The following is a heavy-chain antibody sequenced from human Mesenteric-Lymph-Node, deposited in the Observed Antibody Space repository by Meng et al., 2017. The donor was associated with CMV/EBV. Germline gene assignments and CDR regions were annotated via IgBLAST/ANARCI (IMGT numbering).Heavy chain of an antibody. CDR2: ISSSSSYI. CDR3: ARDRLLRYYYGSGSYSAGGGMDV. CDR1: GFTFSSYS. J-gene: IGHJ6*02. V-gene: IGHV3-21*01. D-gene: IGHD3-10*01. Sequence: GESLKISCAASGFTFSSYSMNWVRQAPGKGLEWVSSISSSSSYIYYADSVKGRFTISRDNAKNSLYLQMNRLRAEDTAVYYCARDRLLRYYYGSGSYSAGGGMDVWGQGTTVTVSS.